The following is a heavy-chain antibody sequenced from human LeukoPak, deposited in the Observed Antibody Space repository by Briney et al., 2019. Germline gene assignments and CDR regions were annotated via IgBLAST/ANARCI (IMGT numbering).Heavy chain of an antibody. Sequence: GASVKVSCKASGYTFTSYGISWVRQAPGQGLEWIGWMNPNSGNTGYAQKFQGRVTMTRNTSMSTAYMELSSLRSEDTAVYYCARANYYGSGKKDLDYWGQGTLVTVSS. CDR2: MNPNSGNT. CDR1: GYTFTSYG. D-gene: IGHD3-10*01. J-gene: IGHJ4*02. V-gene: IGHV1-8*02. CDR3: ARANYYGSGKKDLDY.